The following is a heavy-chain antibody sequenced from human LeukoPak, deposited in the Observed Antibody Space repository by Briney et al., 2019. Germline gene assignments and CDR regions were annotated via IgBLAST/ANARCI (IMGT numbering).Heavy chain of an antibody. Sequence: GGSLRLSCAASGFTFSSYSMNWVRQAPGKGLEWVSSISSSSSYIYYADSVKGRFTISRDNAKNSLYLQMNSLRAEDTAVYYCARGPYYYDSGSSFDYWGQGTLVTVSS. D-gene: IGHD3-10*01. V-gene: IGHV3-21*01. CDR2: ISSSSSYI. J-gene: IGHJ4*02. CDR1: GFTFSSYS. CDR3: ARGPYYYDSGSSFDY.